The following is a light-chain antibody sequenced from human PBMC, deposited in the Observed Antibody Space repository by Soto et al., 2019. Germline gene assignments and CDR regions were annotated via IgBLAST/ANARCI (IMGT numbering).Light chain of an antibody. CDR2: DVS. Sequence: QSALTQPASVSGSPGQSITISCTGSSSVVGFYNSVSWYQQHPGKAPKLIIYDVSNRPSGVSNRFSGSKSGNTASLTISGLQAEDEADYYCSSNTSSSTYVFGTGTKVTGL. CDR3: SSNTSSSTYV. CDR1: SSVVGFYNS. J-gene: IGLJ1*01. V-gene: IGLV2-14*01.